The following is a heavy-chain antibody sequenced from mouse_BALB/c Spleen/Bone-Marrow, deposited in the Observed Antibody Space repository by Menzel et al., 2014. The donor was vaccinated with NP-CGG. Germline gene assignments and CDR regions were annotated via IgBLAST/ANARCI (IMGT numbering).Heavy chain of an antibody. Sequence: DVKLQESGAELVKPGASVKLSCTASGFNIKDTYMHWVKQRPEQGLEWIGRIDPANGNTKYDPKFQGKATITADTSSNTASLQLSSLTSEDTAVYYCALYYYGSSGFAYWGQGTLVTASA. V-gene: IGHV14-3*02. CDR3: ALYYYGSSGFAY. CDR2: IDPANGNT. D-gene: IGHD1-1*01. CDR1: GFNIKDTY. J-gene: IGHJ3*01.